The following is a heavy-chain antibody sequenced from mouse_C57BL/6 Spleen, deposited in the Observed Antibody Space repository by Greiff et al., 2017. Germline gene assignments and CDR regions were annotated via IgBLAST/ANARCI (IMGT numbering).Heavy chain of an antibody. V-gene: IGHV1-69*01. CDR2: IDPSDSYT. J-gene: IGHJ2*01. Sequence: QVQLQQPGAELVMPGASVKLSCKASGYTFTSYWMHWVKQRPGQGLEWIGEIDPSDSYTNYNQKFKGKSTLTVDKSSSTAYMQLSSLTSEDSAVYYCARSGTTVVLDYWGQGTTLTVSS. CDR3: ARSGTTVVLDY. CDR1: GYTFTSYW. D-gene: IGHD1-1*01.